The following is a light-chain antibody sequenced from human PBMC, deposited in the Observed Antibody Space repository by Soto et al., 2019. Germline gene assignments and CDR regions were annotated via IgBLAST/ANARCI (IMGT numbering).Light chain of an antibody. CDR3: QKYNSAPPFT. Sequence: DIQMTQSPSSLSAPVGDRVTITCRAGQGISNYLAWDQQKPGKVPKLLIYAASTLQSGVPSRFSGSGSGTDFTLTSSSLQPEDVGTYYCQKYNSAPPFTFGPGTKVDIK. CDR1: QGISNY. CDR2: AAS. V-gene: IGKV1-27*01. J-gene: IGKJ3*01.